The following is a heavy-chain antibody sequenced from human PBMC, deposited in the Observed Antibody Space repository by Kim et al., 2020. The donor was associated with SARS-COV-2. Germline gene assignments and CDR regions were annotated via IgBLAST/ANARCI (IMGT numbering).Heavy chain of an antibody. D-gene: IGHD5-18*01. J-gene: IGHJ4*02. CDR1: GFTFSSYE. V-gene: IGHV3-48*03. CDR3: AFQLGGYEGYFDY. CDR2: IRSSGSTI. Sequence: GGSLRLSCAASGFTFSSYEMNWVRQAPGKGLEWVSYIRSSGSTIYYADSVKGRFTISRDNAKNSLYLQMNSLRAEDTAVYYCAFQLGGYEGYFDYWGQGTLVTVSS.